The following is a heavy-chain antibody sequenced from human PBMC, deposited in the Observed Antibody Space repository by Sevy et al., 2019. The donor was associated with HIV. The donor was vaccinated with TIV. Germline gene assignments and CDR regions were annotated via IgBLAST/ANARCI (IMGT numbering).Heavy chain of an antibody. CDR1: GYTFTNDG. J-gene: IGHJ4*02. Sequence: ASVKVSCKASGYTFTNDGITWVRQAPGQGLEWMGWISAYNGNTNYAQKLQGRVTMTTDSSTSTAYMGLRSLRSDDTAVYYCARDGSFSMIVVDLDYWGQGTLVTVSS. CDR2: ISAYNGNT. V-gene: IGHV1-18*01. CDR3: ARDGSFSMIVVDLDY. D-gene: IGHD3-22*01.